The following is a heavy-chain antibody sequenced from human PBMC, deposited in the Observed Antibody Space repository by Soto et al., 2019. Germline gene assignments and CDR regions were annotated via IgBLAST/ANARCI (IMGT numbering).Heavy chain of an antibody. Sequence: GSLRLSCAASGFTFSTYALSWVRRAPGKGLEWVSAVSGTGTTTYYADSVKGRFFISRDNSKNTLYMQMNSLRAEDTAVYYCARPRGYSYGPFDYWGQGTLVTVSS. CDR3: ARPRGYSYGPFDY. J-gene: IGHJ4*02. D-gene: IGHD5-18*01. CDR2: VSGTGTTT. CDR1: GFTFSTYA. V-gene: IGHV3-23*01.